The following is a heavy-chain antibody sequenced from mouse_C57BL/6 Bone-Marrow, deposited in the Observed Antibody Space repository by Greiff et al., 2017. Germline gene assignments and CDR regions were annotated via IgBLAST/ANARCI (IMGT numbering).Heavy chain of an antibody. D-gene: IGHD2-3*01. CDR3: ARGYYNYFDY. CDR2: ISSGGSYT. V-gene: IGHV5-6*01. Sequence: EVKLVESGGDLVKPGGSLKLSCAASGFTFSSYGMSWVRQTPDKRLEWVATISSGGSYTYYPDSVKGRFTISRDNAKNTLYLQMSSLKSEDTAMYYCARGYYNYFDYWGQGTTLPVSS. J-gene: IGHJ2*01. CDR1: GFTFSSYG.